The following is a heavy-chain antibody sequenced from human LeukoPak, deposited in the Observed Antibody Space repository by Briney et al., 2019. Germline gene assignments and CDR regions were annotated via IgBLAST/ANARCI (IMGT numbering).Heavy chain of an antibody. D-gene: IGHD6-19*01. CDR2: ISYDGSNK. Sequence: AGGSLRLSCAASGFTLSSYGMHWVRQAPGKGLEWVAVISYDGSNKYYADSVKGRFTISRDNSKNTLYLQMNSLRAGDTAVYYCARVPYSSGCLGCFDIWGQGTMVTVSS. CDR1: GFTLSSYG. J-gene: IGHJ3*02. V-gene: IGHV3-30*03. CDR3: ARVPYSSGCLGCFDI.